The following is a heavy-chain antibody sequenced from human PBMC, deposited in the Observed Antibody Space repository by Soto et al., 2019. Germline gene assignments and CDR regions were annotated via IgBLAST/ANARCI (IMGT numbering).Heavy chain of an antibody. Sequence: SETLSLTSTVSGGSISSYYWSWIRQPPGKGLEWIGYIYYSGSTNYNPSLKSRVTISVDTSKNQFSLKLSSVTAADTAVYYCARGPEMAIDYWGQGTLVTVSS. CDR3: ARGPEMAIDY. CDR2: IYYSGST. J-gene: IGHJ4*02. CDR1: GGSISSYY. V-gene: IGHV4-59*01. D-gene: IGHD5-12*01.